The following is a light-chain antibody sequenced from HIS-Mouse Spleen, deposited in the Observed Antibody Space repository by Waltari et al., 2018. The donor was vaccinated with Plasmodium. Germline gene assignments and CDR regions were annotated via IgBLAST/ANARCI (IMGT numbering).Light chain of an antibody. CDR2: VVS. V-gene: IGLV2-11*01. CDR1: SSDVGGYNY. CDR3: CSYAGSYTWV. J-gene: IGLJ3*02. Sequence: QSALTQPRSVSGSPGQSVTISCTGTSSDVGGYNYFSWYHQHPGKAPKLMIYVVSKRPSGVPERFSGSKSGNTASLTISGLQAEDEADYYCCSYAGSYTWVFGGGTKLTVL.